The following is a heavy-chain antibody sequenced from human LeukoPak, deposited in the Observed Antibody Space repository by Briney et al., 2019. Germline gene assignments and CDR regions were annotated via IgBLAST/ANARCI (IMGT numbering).Heavy chain of an antibody. D-gene: IGHD5-12*01. J-gene: IGHJ4*02. Sequence: ASVKVSCKASGYTFTGYYMHWVRQAPGQGLEWMGWNNPNSGGTNYAQKFQGRVTMTRDTSISTAYMELSRLRSDDTAVYYCARVEVVATIPFDYWGQGTLVTVSS. CDR3: ARVEVVATIPFDY. V-gene: IGHV1-2*02. CDR2: NNPNSGGT. CDR1: GYTFTGYY.